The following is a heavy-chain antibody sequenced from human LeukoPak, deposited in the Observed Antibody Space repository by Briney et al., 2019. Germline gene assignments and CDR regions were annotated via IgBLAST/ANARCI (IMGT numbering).Heavy chain of an antibody. V-gene: IGHV4-59*01. D-gene: IGHD7-27*01. Sequence: SETLSLTCTVSGGSISSYYWSWIRQPPGKGLEWIGYIYYSGSTNYNPSLKSRVTISVDTSKNQFSLKLSSVTAADTAVYYCARELTGDTLPWFDPWGQGTLVTVSS. CDR2: IYYSGST. CDR3: ARELTGDTLPWFDP. J-gene: IGHJ5*02. CDR1: GGSISSYY.